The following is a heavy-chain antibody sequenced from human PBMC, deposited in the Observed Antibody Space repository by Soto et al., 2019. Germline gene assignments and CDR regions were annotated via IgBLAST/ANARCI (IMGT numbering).Heavy chain of an antibody. J-gene: IGHJ6*03. CDR3: VRVRTVSTGTYYYYMDV. D-gene: IGHD4-4*01. CDR1: GYTFTNFG. CDR2: ISAYNGDT. V-gene: IGHV1-18*01. Sequence: GASVKVSCKASGYTFTNFGISWVRQAPGQGLEWMGWISAYNGDTNYPQKFQGRVSMTTDTSTTTAYMELRSLRSDDTAVYYCVRVRTVSTGTYYYYMDVWAKGTTVTVSS.